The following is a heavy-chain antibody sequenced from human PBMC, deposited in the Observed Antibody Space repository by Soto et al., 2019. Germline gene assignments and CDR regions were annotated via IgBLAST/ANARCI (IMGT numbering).Heavy chain of an antibody. CDR3: SCGIKLSLRLRNNCNSG. CDR2: IIPMLGTA. J-gene: IGHJ4*02. D-gene: IGHD1-1*01. Sequence: QVQLVQFGAEVKKPESGVKVACKAPGCTFITYAISWVRQAPGEGLDSMGGIIPMLGTANYAQRFQDRVTISADEARNTVYTERRCLRSEDTALYCCSCGIKLSLRLRNNCNSGWGQGTLVTVFS. V-gene: IGHV1-69*11. CDR1: GCTFITYA.